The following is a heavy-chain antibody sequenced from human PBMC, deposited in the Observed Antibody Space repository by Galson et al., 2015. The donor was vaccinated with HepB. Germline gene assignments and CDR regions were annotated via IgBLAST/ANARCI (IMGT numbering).Heavy chain of an antibody. V-gene: IGHV3-33*01. CDR1: GFTFSSYG. CDR2: IWYDGSNK. J-gene: IGHJ4*02. D-gene: IGHD2-2*02. Sequence: SLRLSCAASGFTFSSYGMHWVRQAPGKGLEWVAVIWYDGSNKYYADSVKGRFTISRDNSKNTLYLQMNSLRAEDTAVYYCAREQLLYHFDYWGQGTLVTVSS. CDR3: AREQLLYHFDY.